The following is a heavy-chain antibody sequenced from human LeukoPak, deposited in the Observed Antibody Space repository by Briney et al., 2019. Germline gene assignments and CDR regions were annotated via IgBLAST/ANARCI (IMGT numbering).Heavy chain of an antibody. CDR2: VYYTGST. D-gene: IGHD5-24*01. J-gene: IGHJ4*02. Sequence: SETLSLTCPVSGXSISNYYYWTWIRQPPGKGLEWIGYVYYTGSTNFNPSPKSRVTMSLDTSRNQFSLKLTSLTAADTAVYYCARGAMATTPFFDYWGQGTLVTVSS. V-gene: IGHV4-59*01. CDR1: GXSISNYY. CDR3: ARGAMATTPFFDY.